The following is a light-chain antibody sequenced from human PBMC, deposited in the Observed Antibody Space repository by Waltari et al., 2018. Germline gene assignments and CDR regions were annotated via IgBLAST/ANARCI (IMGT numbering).Light chain of an antibody. CDR1: SNDVGGYNY. J-gene: IGLJ3*02. V-gene: IGLV2-11*01. CDR3: CSYAGSNTLV. CDR2: DVS. Sequence: QSALTQPRSVSGSPGQSVTISCTGSSNDVGGYNYVSWYQQHPGKAPKLMIYDVSKRPSGVPDRFSGSKSGNTASLTISGLQAEDEADYYCCSYAGSNTLVFGGGTKLTVL.